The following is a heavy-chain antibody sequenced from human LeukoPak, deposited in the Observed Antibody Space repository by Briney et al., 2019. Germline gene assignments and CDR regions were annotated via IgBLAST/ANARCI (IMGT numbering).Heavy chain of an antibody. CDR1: GGSISSSSYY. Sequence: SETLSLTCTVSGGSISSSSYYWGWIRQPPGKGLEWIGSIYYSGSTYYSPSLKSRVTISVDTSKNQFSLKLSSVTAADTAVYYCARLPYYYDSSGYYSDAFDIWGQGTMVTVSS. V-gene: IGHV4-39*01. D-gene: IGHD3-22*01. J-gene: IGHJ3*02. CDR3: ARLPYYYDSSGYYSDAFDI. CDR2: IYYSGST.